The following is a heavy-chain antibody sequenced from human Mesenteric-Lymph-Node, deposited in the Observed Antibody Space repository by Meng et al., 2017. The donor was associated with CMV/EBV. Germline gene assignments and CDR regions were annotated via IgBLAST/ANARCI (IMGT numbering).Heavy chain of an antibody. V-gene: IGHV2-5*02. J-gene: IGHJ5*02. CDR2: IYWDDDK. D-gene: IGHD3-10*01. CDR3: ARSSGSSDWFDP. CDR1: GFSFSTSGVG. Sequence: TFSGFSFSTSGVGVGWIRQPPGKALEWLALIYWDDDKRYRPSLRSRLTISKDTLKNQVVLTMTNMEPEDTATYYCARSSGSSDWFDPWGQGSLVTVSS.